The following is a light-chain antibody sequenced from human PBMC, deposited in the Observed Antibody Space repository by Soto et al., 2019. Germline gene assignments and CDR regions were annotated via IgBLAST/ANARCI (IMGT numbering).Light chain of an antibody. CDR1: QSVPSKY. CDR2: GAS. V-gene: IGKV3-20*01. Sequence: EIVLTQSPGTLSLSPGERSTLSCRASQSVPSKYLAWYQHKPGQTPRLLIYGASSRATGIPDRFSGSGSGTEFTLTISSLQPDDFATYYCQHYNSYSEAFGQGTKVDIK. CDR3: QHYNSYSEA. J-gene: IGKJ1*01.